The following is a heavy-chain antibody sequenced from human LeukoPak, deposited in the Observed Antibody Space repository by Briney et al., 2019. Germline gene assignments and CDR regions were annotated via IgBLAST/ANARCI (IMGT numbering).Heavy chain of an antibody. D-gene: IGHD3-3*01. CDR1: GGSISSGSHH. J-gene: IGHJ3*02. CDR2: LYYSRTT. CDR3: ARGPKTIFGVVFWKPLYAFDI. Sequence: SETLSLTCTVSGGSISSGSHHRGWFRQSPGKGLEWIGSLYYSRTTYYNPSLNSRVTISVVTSKNQFSLKLSSVTAADTAVYYCARGPKTIFGVVFWKPLYAFDIWGQGTMVTVSS. V-gene: IGHV4-39*01.